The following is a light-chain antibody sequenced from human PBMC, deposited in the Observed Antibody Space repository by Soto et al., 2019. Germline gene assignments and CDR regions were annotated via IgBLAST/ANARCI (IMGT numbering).Light chain of an antibody. CDR3: QQYNDWPLT. Sequence: ESVLTQSPGTLSLSPGERATLSCRASQSVSSSYLAWHQQKPGQAPRLLIYGASSRATGIPDRFSGSGSGTEFTLTISSLQSEDFAVYYCQQYNDWPLTFGGGTKVDIK. CDR2: GAS. CDR1: QSVSSSY. J-gene: IGKJ4*01. V-gene: IGKV3-20*01.